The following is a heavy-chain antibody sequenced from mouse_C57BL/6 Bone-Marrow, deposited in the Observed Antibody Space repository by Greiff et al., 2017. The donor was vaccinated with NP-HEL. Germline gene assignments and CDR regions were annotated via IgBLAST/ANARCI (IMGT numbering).Heavy chain of an antibody. CDR1: GFTFSSYA. V-gene: IGHV5-4*01. Sequence: EVHLVESGGGLVKPGGSLKLSCAASGFTFSSYAMSWVRQTPEKRLEWVATISDGGSYTYYPDNVKGRFTISRDNAKNNLYLQMSHLKSEDTAMYYCARHDYYGSRDVWGTGTTVTVSS. CDR3: ARHDYYGSRDV. CDR2: ISDGGSYT. J-gene: IGHJ1*03. D-gene: IGHD1-1*01.